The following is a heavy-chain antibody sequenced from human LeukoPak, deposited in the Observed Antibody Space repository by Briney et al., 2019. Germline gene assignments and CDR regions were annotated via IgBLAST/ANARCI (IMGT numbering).Heavy chain of an antibody. Sequence: PGGSLRLSCAASGFTFSSYSMNWVRQAPGKGLEWVSSISSSSSYIYYADSVKGRFTISRDNAKNSLYLQMNSLRAEDTAVYYCARVYSGSYSNAFDIWGQRTMVTLSS. V-gene: IGHV3-21*01. CDR3: ARVYSGSYSNAFDI. J-gene: IGHJ3*02. D-gene: IGHD1-26*01. CDR2: ISSSSSYI. CDR1: GFTFSSYS.